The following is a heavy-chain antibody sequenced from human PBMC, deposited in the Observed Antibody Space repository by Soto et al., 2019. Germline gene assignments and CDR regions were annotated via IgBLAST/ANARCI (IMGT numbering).Heavy chain of an antibody. Sequence: QVQLQESGPGLVKPSGTLSLTCAVSGGSISSSNWWSWVRQPPGKGLEWIGEIYHSGSTNDNPSLKSRVAMPVDKSKNQVPLKLSSETAADTAVYYCARGYYAYVWGSYRYNWFDPWGQGTLVTVSS. D-gene: IGHD3-16*02. V-gene: IGHV4-4*02. CDR1: GGSISSSNW. J-gene: IGHJ5*02. CDR3: ARGYYAYVWGSYRYNWFDP. CDR2: IYHSGST.